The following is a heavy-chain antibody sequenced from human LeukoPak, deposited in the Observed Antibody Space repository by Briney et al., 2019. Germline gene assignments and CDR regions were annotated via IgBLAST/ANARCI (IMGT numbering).Heavy chain of an antibody. Sequence: GASVKVSCKASGGTFSSYAISWVRQAPGQGLEWMGIINPSGGSTSYAQKFQGRVTMTRDMSTSTVYMELSSLRSEDTAVYYCARGGIHIAAGFYWGQGTLVTVSS. D-gene: IGHD6-25*01. V-gene: IGHV1-46*01. J-gene: IGHJ4*02. CDR1: GGTFSSYA. CDR2: INPSGGST. CDR3: ARGGIHIAAGFY.